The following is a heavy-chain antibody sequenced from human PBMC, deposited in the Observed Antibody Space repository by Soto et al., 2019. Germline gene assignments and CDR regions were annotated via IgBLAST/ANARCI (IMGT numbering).Heavy chain of an antibody. CDR1: GFTFDDYT. CDR3: AKDYDFWSASVNPYFDS. CDR2: ISWDGGST. Sequence: GGSLRLSCAASGFTFDDYTMHWVRQAPGKGLEWVSLISWDGGSTYYADSVKGRFTISRDNSKSTLYLQMNRLRAEDTAVYYCAKDYDFWSASVNPYFDSWGLGTLVTVSS. V-gene: IGHV3-43*01. D-gene: IGHD3-3*01. J-gene: IGHJ4*02.